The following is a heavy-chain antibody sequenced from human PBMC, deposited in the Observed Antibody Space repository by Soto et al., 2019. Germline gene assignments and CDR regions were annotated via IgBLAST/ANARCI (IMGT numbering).Heavy chain of an antibody. CDR2: INHSGST. Sequence: SSETLSLTCAVSSGSISSSNWWSWVRQPPGKGLEWIGEINHSGSTNYNPSLKSRVTISVDTSKNQFSLKLSSVTAADTAVYYCATFTVTTSFDYWGQGTLVTVSS. J-gene: IGHJ4*02. CDR3: ATFTVTTSFDY. V-gene: IGHV4-4*02. CDR1: SGSISSSNW. D-gene: IGHD4-17*01.